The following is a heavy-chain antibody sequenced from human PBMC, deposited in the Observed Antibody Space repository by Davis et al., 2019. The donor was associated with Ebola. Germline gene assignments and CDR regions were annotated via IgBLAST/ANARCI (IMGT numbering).Heavy chain of an antibody. J-gene: IGHJ6*02. CDR3: AKLASYSSSFYYGMDV. Sequence: GESLKISCAASGFTFDDYTMHWVRQAPGKGLEWVSLISWDGGSTYYADSVKGRFTISRDNSKNSLYLQMNSLRAEDTAVYYCAKLASYSSSFYYGMDVWGQGTTVTVSS. CDR1: GFTFDDYT. CDR2: ISWDGGST. D-gene: IGHD6-6*01. V-gene: IGHV3-43*01.